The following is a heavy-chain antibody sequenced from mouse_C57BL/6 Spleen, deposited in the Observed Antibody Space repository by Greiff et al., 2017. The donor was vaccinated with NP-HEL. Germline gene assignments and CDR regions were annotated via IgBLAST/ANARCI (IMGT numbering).Heavy chain of an antibody. Sequence: EVKLEESGPGMVKPSQSLSLTCTVTGYSITSGYDWHWIRHFPGNKLEWMGYISSSGSTNYNPSLKSRISITHDTSKNHFFLKLNSVTTEDTATYDCAREGYGSGVDYWGQGTSVTVSS. J-gene: IGHJ4*01. CDR2: ISSSGST. CDR3: AREGYGSGVDY. CDR1: GYSITSGYD. V-gene: IGHV3-1*01. D-gene: IGHD1-1*01.